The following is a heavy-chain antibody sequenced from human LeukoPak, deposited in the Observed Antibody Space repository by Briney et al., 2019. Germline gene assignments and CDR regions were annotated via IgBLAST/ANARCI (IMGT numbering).Heavy chain of an antibody. CDR1: GYTFTNCY. J-gene: IGHJ1*01. D-gene: IGHD6-6*01. CDR2: IDPSGGSR. V-gene: IGHV1-46*01. Sequence: ASVKVSFKACGYTFTNCYMHWVRQAPGQGLEWMRIIDPSGGSRNYAQKFQGRVTMTRDTSTSTVYMELSRLRSEDTAVYYCARAPSYSTSSTLEYFQHWGQGTLVTVSS. CDR3: ARAPSYSTSSTLEYFQH.